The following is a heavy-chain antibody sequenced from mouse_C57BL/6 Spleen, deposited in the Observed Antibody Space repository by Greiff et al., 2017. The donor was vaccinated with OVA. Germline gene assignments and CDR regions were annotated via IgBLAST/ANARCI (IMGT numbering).Heavy chain of an antibody. J-gene: IGHJ1*03. D-gene: IGHD2-4*01. CDR3: ARDGLYDYDSYFDV. CDR2: ISYDGSN. V-gene: IGHV3-6*01. Sequence: VQLKQSGPGLVKPSQSLSLTCSVTGYSITSGYYWNWIRQFPGNKLEWMGYISYDGSNNYNPSLKNRISITRDTSKNQFFLKLNSVTTEDTATYYCARDGLYDYDSYFDVWGTGTTVTVSS. CDR1: GYSITSGYY.